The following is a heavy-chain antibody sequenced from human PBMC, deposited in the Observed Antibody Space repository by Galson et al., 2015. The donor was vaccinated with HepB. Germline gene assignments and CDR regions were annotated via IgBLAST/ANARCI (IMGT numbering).Heavy chain of an antibody. V-gene: IGHV4-39*01. CDR2: VYYSGVT. CDR1: GASTSSSSYY. D-gene: IGHD3-16*02. CDR3: ARALGGSYFYGMGV. J-gene: IGHJ6*02. Sequence: SETLSLTCSVSGASTSSSSYYWNWVRQSPGKGLEWIGSVYYSGVTYYNPSPKSRVTISVDTSKNQFSLRVSSVTAADTAMYYCARALGGSYFYGMGVWGQGTTVTVSS.